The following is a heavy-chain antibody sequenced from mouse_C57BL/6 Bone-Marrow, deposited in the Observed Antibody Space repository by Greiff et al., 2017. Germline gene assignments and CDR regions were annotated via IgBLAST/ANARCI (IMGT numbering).Heavy chain of an antibody. V-gene: IGHV14-2*01. CDR3: ARSPTGGYYFDY. CDR2: IDPEDGET. D-gene: IGHD2-10*01. CDR1: GFNIKDYY. Sequence: EVQLQQSGAELVKPGASVKLSCTASGFNIKDYYMHWVKQRTEQGLEWIGRIDPEDGETKYAPKFQGKATITADTSSNTAYLQLSILASADTAVYYCARSPTGGYYFDYWGQGTTLTVSS. J-gene: IGHJ2*01.